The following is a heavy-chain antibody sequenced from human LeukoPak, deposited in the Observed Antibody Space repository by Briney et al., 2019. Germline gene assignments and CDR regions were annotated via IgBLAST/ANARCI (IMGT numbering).Heavy chain of an antibody. Sequence: ASVKVSRKASGYTFTGHYMHWLRHAPEQGLEWMGWINPNNGGTNYAQKFQGRVTVTSDTSISTAYMGLSRLRSDDTAVYYCAREIRKGQWPVFALNYWGQGTLVTVSS. J-gene: IGHJ4*02. D-gene: IGHD6-19*01. V-gene: IGHV1-2*02. CDR2: INPNNGGT. CDR1: GYTFTGHY. CDR3: AREIRKGQWPVFALNY.